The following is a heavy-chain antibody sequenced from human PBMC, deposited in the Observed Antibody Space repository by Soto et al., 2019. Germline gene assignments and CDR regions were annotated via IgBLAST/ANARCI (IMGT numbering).Heavy chain of an antibody. J-gene: IGHJ4*02. Sequence: SGRTLVNPTQTLTLTCTFSGFSLSNSRMCVSWIRQPPGKALEWLARVDWDDDKYYSTSLKSRLTISKDTSKNQVVLTMTNMDPVDTATYSCARTPPTGGSGSYFRNISDYWGQGTLVTVSS. V-gene: IGHV2-70*11. D-gene: IGHD3-10*01. CDR2: VDWDDDK. CDR1: GFSLSNSRMC. CDR3: ARTPPTGGSGSYFRNISDY.